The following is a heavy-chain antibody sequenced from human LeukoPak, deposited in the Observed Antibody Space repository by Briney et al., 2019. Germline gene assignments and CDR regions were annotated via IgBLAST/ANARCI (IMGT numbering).Heavy chain of an antibody. D-gene: IGHD3-3*01. V-gene: IGHV4-30-4*01. CDR2: IYHTGTT. CDR3: AQSRDFWSGYQY. J-gene: IGHJ4*02. Sequence: SETLSLTCTVSGGLISRIEYYWSWIRQSPVKGLEWLGHIYHTGTTLYSPHLNNRLTVSVDSSRNQFSLTLNSVTAADTAVYYCAQSRDFWSGYQYWGQGTLVTVSS. CDR1: GGLISRIEYY.